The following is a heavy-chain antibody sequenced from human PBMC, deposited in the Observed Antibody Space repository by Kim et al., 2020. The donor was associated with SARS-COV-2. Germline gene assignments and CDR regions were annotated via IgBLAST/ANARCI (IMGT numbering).Heavy chain of an antibody. V-gene: IGHV3-15*01. CDR3: TTTDCSSTSCYTEGFDY. J-gene: IGHJ4*02. D-gene: IGHD2-2*02. Sequence: VKGRFTISIDDSKNTLYLQMNSLKTEDTAVYYCTTTDCSSTSCYTEGFDYWGQGTLVTVSS.